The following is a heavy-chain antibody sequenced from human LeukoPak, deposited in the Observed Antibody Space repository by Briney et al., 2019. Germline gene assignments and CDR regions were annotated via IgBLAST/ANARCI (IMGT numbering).Heavy chain of an antibody. CDR1: GFTFSSYS. V-gene: IGHV3-21*01. CDR3: AREGGAYYDSSGYYFFDY. D-gene: IGHD3-22*01. Sequence: PGGSLRLSCAASGFTFSSYSMNWVRQAPGKGLEWVSSISSSRSYIYYADSVKGRFTISRDDAKNSLYLQMNSLRAEDTAVYYCAREGGAYYDSSGYYFFDYWGQGTLVTVSS. J-gene: IGHJ4*02. CDR2: ISSSRSYI.